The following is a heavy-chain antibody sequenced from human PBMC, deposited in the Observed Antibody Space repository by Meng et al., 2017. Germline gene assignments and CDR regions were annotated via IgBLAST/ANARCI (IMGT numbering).Heavy chain of an antibody. CDR2: IKQDGSEK. CDR1: GFTFSSYW. V-gene: IGHV3-7*01. D-gene: IGHD1-26*01. CDR3: ARDNWRSWDYYYYYGMDV. J-gene: IGHJ6*02. Sequence: GESLKISCAASGFTFSSYWMSWVRQAPGKGLEWVANIKQDGSEKYYVDSVKGRFTISRENAKNSLYLQMNSLRDENTAVYYCARDNWRSWDYYYYYGMDVWGQGTTVTVSS.